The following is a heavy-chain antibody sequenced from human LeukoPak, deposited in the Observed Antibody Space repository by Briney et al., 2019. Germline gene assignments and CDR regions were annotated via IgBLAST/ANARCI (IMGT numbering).Heavy chain of an antibody. CDR3: AKDLEYCSGGWCYYYFDQ. CDR2: ISGRGGST. J-gene: IGHJ4*02. V-gene: IGHV3-23*01. Sequence: GGSLRLSCAASGFTFSSYAMSWVRQAPGKGLEWVSAISGRGGSTYYADSVKGRFAISRDNSKNTLDLQMNSLRAEDTAVYFCAKDLEYCSGGWCYYYFDQRGQGTLVTVSS. CDR1: GFTFSSYA. D-gene: IGHD2-15*01.